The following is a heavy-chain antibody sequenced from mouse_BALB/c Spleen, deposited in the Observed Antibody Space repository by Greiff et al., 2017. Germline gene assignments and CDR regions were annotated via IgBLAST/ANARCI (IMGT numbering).Heavy chain of an antibody. CDR1: GYTFSSYW. Sequence: VQRVESGAELMKPGASVKISCKATGYTFSSYWIEWVKQRPGHGLEWIGEILPGSGSTNYNEKFKGKATFTADTSSNTAYMQLSSLTSEDSAVYYCASFLYYGSSSWYFDVWGAGTTVTVSS. J-gene: IGHJ1*01. CDR3: ASFLYYGSSSWYFDV. D-gene: IGHD1-1*01. CDR2: ILPGSGST. V-gene: IGHV1-9*01.